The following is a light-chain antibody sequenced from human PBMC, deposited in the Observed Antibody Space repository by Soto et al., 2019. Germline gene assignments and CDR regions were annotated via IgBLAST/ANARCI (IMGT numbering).Light chain of an antibody. V-gene: IGLV2-14*01. CDR3: SSYTSSYTNV. Sequence: QSVLTQPASVSGSPGQSITISCTGTSSDVGGYNYVSWYQQHPGKAPIVMIYDVSNRPSGVSNRFSGSKSGNTASLTISGLQAEDEADYYCSSYTSSYTNVFGTGTKVTVL. CDR2: DVS. J-gene: IGLJ1*01. CDR1: SSDVGGYNY.